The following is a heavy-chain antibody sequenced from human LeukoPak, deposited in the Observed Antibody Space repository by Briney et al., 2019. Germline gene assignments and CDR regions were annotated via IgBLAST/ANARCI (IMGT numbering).Heavy chain of an antibody. CDR2: INPNSGGT. CDR1: GYTFTSYG. D-gene: IGHD2-2*01. J-gene: IGHJ5*02. CDR3: AREVVCSSTSCSGGNWFDP. Sequence: EASVKVSCKASGYTFTSYGISWVRQAPGQGLEWMGWINPNSGGTNYAQKFQGRVTMTRDTSISTAYMELSRLRSDDTAVYYCAREVVCSSTSCSGGNWFDPWGQGTLVTVSS. V-gene: IGHV1-2*02.